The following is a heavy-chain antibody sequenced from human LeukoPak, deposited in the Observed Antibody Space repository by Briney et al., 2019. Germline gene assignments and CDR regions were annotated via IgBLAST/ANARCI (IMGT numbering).Heavy chain of an antibody. Sequence: SVTVSFKASGGTFSSYAISWVRQAPGQGLEWMGGIIPIFGTANYAQKFQGRVTITADESTSTAYMELSSLRSEDTAVYYCARDRGITGTTSGFDYWGQGTLVTVSS. CDR3: ARDRGITGTTSGFDY. D-gene: IGHD1-7*01. CDR1: GGTFSSYA. CDR2: IIPIFGTA. J-gene: IGHJ4*02. V-gene: IGHV1-69*13.